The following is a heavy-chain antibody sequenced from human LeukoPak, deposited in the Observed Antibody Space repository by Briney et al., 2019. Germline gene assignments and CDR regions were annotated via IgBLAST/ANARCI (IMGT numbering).Heavy chain of an antibody. Sequence: TLSLTCAVSGGSISSGGYAWSWIRQPPGKGLEWIGYIYQRGSTYYNPSLKSRVTRSVDRSKNQFSLKLSSVTAADTAVYYCARAKVASRPRLEYWGQGILATLPS. CDR1: GGSISSGGYA. J-gene: IGHJ4*02. CDR2: IYQRGST. CDR3: ARAKVASRPRLEY. D-gene: IGHD5-12*01. V-gene: IGHV4-30-2*01.